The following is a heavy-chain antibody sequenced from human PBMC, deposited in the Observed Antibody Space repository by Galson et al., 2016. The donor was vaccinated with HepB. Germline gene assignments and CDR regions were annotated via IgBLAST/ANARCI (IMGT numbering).Heavy chain of an antibody. D-gene: IGHD1-1*01. Sequence: ETLSLTCTVSGGSISSSSYYWGWIRQPPGKGLEWIGSIYYSGSTYYNPSLKSRLTVSVDTSKNQFSLKLSSVTAADTAVYYCARSVNEAFDIWGQGTMVTVSS. CDR3: ARSVNEAFDI. J-gene: IGHJ3*02. V-gene: IGHV4-39*01. CDR2: IYYSGST. CDR1: GGSISSSSYY.